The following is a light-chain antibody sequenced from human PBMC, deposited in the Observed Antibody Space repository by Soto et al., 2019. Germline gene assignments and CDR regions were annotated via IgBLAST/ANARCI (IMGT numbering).Light chain of an antibody. CDR1: SGSVSASYY. Sequence: QTVVTQEPSFSVSPGGTVTLTCGLSSGSVSASYYPSWYQQTPGQAPRTLIYNTNSRSSGVPDRFSGSILGNKAALTITGAQADDECDYYCVLYMGSGIWVFGGGTKLTVL. V-gene: IGLV8-61*01. CDR3: VLYMGSGIWV. CDR2: NTN. J-gene: IGLJ3*02.